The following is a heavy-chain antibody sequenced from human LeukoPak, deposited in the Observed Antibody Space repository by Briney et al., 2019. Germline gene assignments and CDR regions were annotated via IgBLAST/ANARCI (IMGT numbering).Heavy chain of an antibody. V-gene: IGHV3-30-3*01. J-gene: IGHJ4*02. CDR1: GFTFSSYA. CDR2: ISYDGSNK. CDR3: ARDFRAGSYYPLLNY. Sequence: GGSLRLSCAASGFTFSSYAMHWVRQAPGKGLEWVAVISYDGSNKYYADSVKGRFTISRDNSKNTLYLQMNSLRAEDTAVYYCARDFRAGSYYPLLNYWGQGTLVTVSS. D-gene: IGHD3-10*01.